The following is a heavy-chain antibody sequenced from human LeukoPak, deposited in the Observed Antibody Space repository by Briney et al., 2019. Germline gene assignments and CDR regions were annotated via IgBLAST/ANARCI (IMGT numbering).Heavy chain of an antibody. J-gene: IGHJ4*02. CDR3: ARDGGPGYSSSWYLY. D-gene: IGHD6-13*01. V-gene: IGHV4-4*07. CDR1: GGSISSYY. Sequence: SETLSLTCTVSGGSISSYYWSWIRQPAGKGLEWIGRIHTSGSINYNPSLKSRVTISVDTSKNQFSLKLTSVTAADTAVYYCARDGGPGYSSSWYLYWGQGTLVTVSS. CDR2: IHTSGSI.